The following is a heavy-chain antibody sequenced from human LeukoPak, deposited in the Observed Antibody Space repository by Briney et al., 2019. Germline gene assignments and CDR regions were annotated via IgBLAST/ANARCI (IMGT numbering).Heavy chain of an antibody. D-gene: IGHD6-13*01. CDR1: GGSISSYY. V-gene: IGHV4-59*01. CDR3: ARVGSSWHRDINWFDP. Sequence: PSETLSLTCTVSGGSISSYYWSWIRQPPGKGLEWIGYIYYSGSTNYNPSLKSRVTISVDTSKNQFSLKLSSVTAADTAVCYCARVGSSWHRDINWFDPWGQGTLVTVSS. CDR2: IYYSGST. J-gene: IGHJ5*02.